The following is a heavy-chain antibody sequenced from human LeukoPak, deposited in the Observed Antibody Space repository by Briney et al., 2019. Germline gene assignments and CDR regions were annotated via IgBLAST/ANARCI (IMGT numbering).Heavy chain of an antibody. V-gene: IGHV4-39*07. CDR3: ARDRDSSGWYSDY. Sequence: SETLSLTCTVSGGSINSSSYYWGWIRQPPAKGMEWIGSIYYSGSTYYNPSLKSRVTISVDTSKNHFSLKLSSVTAADTAVYYCARDRDSSGWYSDYWGQGTLVTVSS. CDR1: GGSINSSSYY. D-gene: IGHD6-19*01. CDR2: IYYSGST. J-gene: IGHJ4*02.